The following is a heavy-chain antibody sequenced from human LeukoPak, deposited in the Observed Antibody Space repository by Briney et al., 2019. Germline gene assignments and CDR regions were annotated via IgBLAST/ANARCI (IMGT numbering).Heavy chain of an antibody. CDR2: IRYDGSNK. Sequence: PGGSLRLSCAASGFTFSSYGMHWVRQAPGKGLEWVAFIRYDGSNKYYADSVKGRFTISRDNSKNTPYPQMNSLRAEDTAVYYCAKDRGVVVIAMIDYWGQGTLVTVSS. CDR3: AKDRGVVVIAMIDY. V-gene: IGHV3-30*02. CDR1: GFTFSSYG. D-gene: IGHD2-21*01. J-gene: IGHJ4*02.